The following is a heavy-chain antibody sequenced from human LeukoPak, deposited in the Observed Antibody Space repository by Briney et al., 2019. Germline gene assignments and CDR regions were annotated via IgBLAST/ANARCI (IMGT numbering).Heavy chain of an antibody. Sequence: SETLSLTCTVSGGSISSYYWSWIRQPPGKGLEWIGSIYHSGSTYYNPSLKSRVTVSVDTSKNQFSLKLSSVTAADTAVYYCARRFDDGNFDYWGQGTLVTVSS. D-gene: IGHD5-24*01. J-gene: IGHJ4*02. CDR1: GGSISSYY. CDR3: ARRFDDGNFDY. CDR2: IYHSGST. V-gene: IGHV4-59*08.